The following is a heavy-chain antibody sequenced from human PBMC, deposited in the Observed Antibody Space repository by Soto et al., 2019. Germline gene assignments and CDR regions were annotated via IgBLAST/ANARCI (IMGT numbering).Heavy chain of an antibody. CDR1: GFTFSSYG. CDR3: AKDRSGGSGSYPTH. J-gene: IGHJ4*02. V-gene: IGHV3-30*18. Sequence: QVQLVESGGGVVQPGSSLRLSCAASGFTFSSYGMHWVRQAPGKGLEWVAVISYDGSNKYYADSVKGRFTISRDNSKNTLYLQMNSLRAEDTAVYYCAKDRSGGSGSYPTHWGQGTLVTVSS. CDR2: ISYDGSNK. D-gene: IGHD3-10*01.